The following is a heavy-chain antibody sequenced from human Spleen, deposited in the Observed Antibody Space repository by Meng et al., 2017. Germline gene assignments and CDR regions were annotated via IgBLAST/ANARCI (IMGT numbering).Heavy chain of an antibody. V-gene: IGHV3-23*01. Sequence: GESLKISCAASGFTFNNYAMNWVRQAPGKGLEWVSAITGSGGTTYYADSAKGRFSISRDTSKNALYLQMNSLRAEDTAVYYCARSPGSQFRIDYWGQGTLVTVSS. D-gene: IGHD3-10*01. CDR3: ARSPGSQFRIDY. CDR1: GFTFNNYA. CDR2: ITGSGGTT. J-gene: IGHJ4*02.